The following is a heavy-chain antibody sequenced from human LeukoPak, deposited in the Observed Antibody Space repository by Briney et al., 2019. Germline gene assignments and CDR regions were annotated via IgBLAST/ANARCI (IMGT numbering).Heavy chain of an antibody. CDR1: GFTITTYA. D-gene: IGHD1-26*01. V-gene: IGHV3-23*01. CDR2: IGGGGTE. J-gene: IGHJ4*02. Sequence: GGSLRLSYAASGFTITTYAVNWVRQAPGKGLEWVSGIGGGGTEHYADSVKGRFIISSDNSQNLVHLQMNSLTVEDTAVYYCARAQGALDYWGQGTLVTVSS. CDR3: ARAQGALDY.